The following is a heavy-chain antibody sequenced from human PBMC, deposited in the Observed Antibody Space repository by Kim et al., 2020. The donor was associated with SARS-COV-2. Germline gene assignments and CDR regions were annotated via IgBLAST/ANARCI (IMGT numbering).Heavy chain of an antibody. V-gene: IGHV3-23*01. CDR3: AKYDVVSMLVVVITGIDY. D-gene: IGHD3-22*01. J-gene: IGHJ4*02. CDR1: GFTFSSYA. CDR2: ISGSGGST. Sequence: GGSLRLSCAASGFTFSSYAMSWVRQAPGKGLEWVSAISGSGGSTYYADSVKGRFTISRDNSKNTLYLQMNSLRAEDTAVYYCAKYDVVSMLVVVITGIDYWGEGTLVTVSS.